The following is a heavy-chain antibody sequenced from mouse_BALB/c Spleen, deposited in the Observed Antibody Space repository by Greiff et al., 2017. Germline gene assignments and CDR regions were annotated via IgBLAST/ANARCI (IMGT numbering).Heavy chain of an antibody. D-gene: IGHD2-3*01. J-gene: IGHJ2*01. CDR2: IYPGDGDT. V-gene: IGHV1-87*01. Sequence: QVQLQQSGAELARPGASVKLSCKASGYTFTSYWMQWVKQRPGQGLEWIGAIYPGDGDTRYTQKFKGKATLTADKSSSTAYMQLSSLASEDSAVYYCAREEDDGYYDYWGQGTTLTVSS. CDR3: AREEDDGYYDY. CDR1: GYTFTSYW.